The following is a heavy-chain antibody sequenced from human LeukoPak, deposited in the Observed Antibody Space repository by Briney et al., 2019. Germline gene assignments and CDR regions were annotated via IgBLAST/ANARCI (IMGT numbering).Heavy chain of an antibody. J-gene: IGHJ6*03. CDR1: GGSISSYY. CDR2: MYNGGST. CDR3: ARRMVRGYYYYYYYMDV. D-gene: IGHD3-10*01. Sequence: SETLSLTCTVSGGSISSYYWSWIRQPPGKGLEWIAYMYNGGSTNYNPSLKSRITISLDTSKNQFSLKLSSVTAADTAVYYCARRMVRGYYYYYYYMDVWGKGTTVTVSS. V-gene: IGHV4-59*12.